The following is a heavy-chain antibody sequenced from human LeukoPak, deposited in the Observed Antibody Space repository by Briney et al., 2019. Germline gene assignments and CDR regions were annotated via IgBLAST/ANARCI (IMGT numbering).Heavy chain of an antibody. CDR3: ARDRCSSTSCYRDNWFDP. J-gene: IGHJ5*02. Sequence: SETLSLTCTVSGGSISSSSYYWGWIRQPPGKGLEWIGSIYYSGSTYYNPSLKSRVTMSVDTSKNQFSLKLSSVTAADTAVYYCARDRCSSTSCYRDNWFDPWGQGTLVTVSS. V-gene: IGHV4-39*07. D-gene: IGHD2-2*01. CDR2: IYYSGST. CDR1: GGSISSSSYY.